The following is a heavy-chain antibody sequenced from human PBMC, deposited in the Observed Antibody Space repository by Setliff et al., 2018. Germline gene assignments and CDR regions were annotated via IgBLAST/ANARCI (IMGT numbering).Heavy chain of an antibody. D-gene: IGHD3-22*01. J-gene: IGHJ4*02. Sequence: ASVKVSCKASGYTFTGYYMYWVRQALGQGLEWMGRINPNSGGTNYAQKFQGRVTMTRDTSISTVYMELSRLRSDDTAVYYCARGALYYDSSGYYPDYWGQGTLVTVSS. CDR2: INPNSGGT. CDR1: GYTFTGYY. V-gene: IGHV1-2*06. CDR3: ARGALYYDSSGYYPDY.